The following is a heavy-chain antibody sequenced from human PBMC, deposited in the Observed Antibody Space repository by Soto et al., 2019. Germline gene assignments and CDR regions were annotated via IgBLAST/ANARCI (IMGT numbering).Heavy chain of an antibody. CDR3: ARDFAYFDS. CDR2: VYHTGRT. CDR1: GGSFKSGSYS. V-gene: IGHV4-61*01. D-gene: IGHD3-3*01. J-gene: IGHJ4*02. Sequence: QVQLQESGPGLVKPSATLSLTCTVSGGSFKSGSYSWRWLRQPPGKGLEWIGYVYHTGRTSYNPSLKSRVSISMDTSKNQFSLNLDSVTAADTAVYFCARDFAYFDSWGQGTLVTVSS.